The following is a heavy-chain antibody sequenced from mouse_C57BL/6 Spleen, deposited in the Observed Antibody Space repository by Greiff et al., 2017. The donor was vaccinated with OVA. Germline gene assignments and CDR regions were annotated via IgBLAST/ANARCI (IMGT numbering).Heavy chain of an antibody. D-gene: IGHD4-1*01. CDR3: AKAGTGYAMDY. J-gene: IGHJ4*01. V-gene: IGHV2-5*01. CDR2: IWRGGST. Sequence: VQLQQSGPGLVQPSQSLSITCTVSGFSLTSYGVHWVRQSPGKGLEWLGVIWRGGSTDYNAAFMSRLGITKDNSKSQVFFKMNSLQADDTAIYYCAKAGTGYAMDYWGQGTSVTVSS. CDR1: GFSLTSYG.